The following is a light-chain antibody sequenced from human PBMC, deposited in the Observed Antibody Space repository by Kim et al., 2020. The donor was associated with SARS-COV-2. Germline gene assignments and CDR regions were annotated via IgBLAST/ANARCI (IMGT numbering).Light chain of an antibody. J-gene: IGLJ2*01. V-gene: IGLV4-69*01. CDR3: QTWGTVV. CDR2: LNSDGSH. CDR1: SGHSSYA. Sequence: QLVLTQSPSASASLGASVKLTCTLSSGHSSYAIAWHQQQPEKGPRYLMKLNSDGSHSKGDGIPDRFSGSSSGAERYLTISSLQSEDEADYYCQTWGTVVFGGGTHLTVL.